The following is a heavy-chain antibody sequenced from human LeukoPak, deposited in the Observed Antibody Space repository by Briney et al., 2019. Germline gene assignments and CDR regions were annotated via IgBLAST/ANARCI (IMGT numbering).Heavy chain of an antibody. CDR3: ARGGVGSIDY. CDR1: GGSISSGGYS. J-gene: IGHJ4*02. Sequence: SQTLSLTCAVSGGSISSGGYSWSWLRQPLGKGLEWIGYIYHSGSTYYNPSLKSRVTISVDRSKNQFSLKLSSVTAADTAVYYCARGGVGSIDYWGQGTLVTVSS. CDR2: IYHSGST. D-gene: IGHD1-26*01. V-gene: IGHV4-30-2*01.